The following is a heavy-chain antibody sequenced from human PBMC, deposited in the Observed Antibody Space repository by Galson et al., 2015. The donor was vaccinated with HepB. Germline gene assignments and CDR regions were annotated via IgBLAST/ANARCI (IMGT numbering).Heavy chain of an antibody. D-gene: IGHD1-26*01. CDR2: INTNTGNP. J-gene: IGHJ4*02. CDR1: GYTFTSYA. Sequence: SVKVSCKASGYTFTSYAMNWVRQAPGQGLEWMGWINTNTGNPTYAQGFTGRFVFSLDTSVSTAYLQISGLKAEDTAVYYCARNGDSGSYYNFDYWGQGTLVTVSS. CDR3: ARNGDSGSYYNFDY. V-gene: IGHV7-4-1*02.